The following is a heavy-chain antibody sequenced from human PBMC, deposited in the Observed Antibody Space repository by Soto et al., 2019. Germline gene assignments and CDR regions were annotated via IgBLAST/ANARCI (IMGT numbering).Heavy chain of an antibody. Sequence: QVQLVQSGAEVKKPGSSVKVSCKASGGTFSSYAISWVRQAPGQGLEWMGGIIPIFGTANYAQKFQGRVTITADESTSTAYMELSSLRSEDTAVYYCARDAGRVKAARPYYYYGMDVWGQGTTVTVSS. J-gene: IGHJ6*02. D-gene: IGHD6-6*01. CDR3: ARDAGRVKAARPYYYYGMDV. CDR2: IIPIFGTA. CDR1: GGTFSSYA. V-gene: IGHV1-69*12.